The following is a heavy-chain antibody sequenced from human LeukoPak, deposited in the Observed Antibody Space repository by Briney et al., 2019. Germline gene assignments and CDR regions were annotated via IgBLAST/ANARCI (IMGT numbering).Heavy chain of an antibody. D-gene: IGHD6-19*01. CDR2: INHSGST. V-gene: IGHV4-34*01. CDR3: ARLRRGLGSGWSGFDY. J-gene: IGHJ4*02. Sequence: PSETLSLTCAVYGGSFSGYYWSWIRQPPGKGLEWIGEINHSGSTNYNPSLKSRVTISVDTSKNQFSLKLSSVTAADTAVYYCARLRRGLGSGWSGFDYWGQGTLVTVSS. CDR1: GGSFSGYY.